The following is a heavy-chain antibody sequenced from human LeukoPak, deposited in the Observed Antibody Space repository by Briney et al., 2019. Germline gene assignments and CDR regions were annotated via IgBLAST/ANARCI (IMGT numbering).Heavy chain of an antibody. V-gene: IGHV4-59*08. J-gene: IGHJ4*02. Sequence: PSETLSLTCSVSGGSITSHFWSWIRQPPGKGLEWIGYLYYSGNSDYNPSLKSRVTISVDTSKNQFSLKLSSVTAADTAVYYCARHSRSGYYSWYFDYWGQGTLVTVSS. D-gene: IGHD3-22*01. CDR3: ARHSRSGYYSWYFDY. CDR1: GGSITSHF. CDR2: LYYSGNS.